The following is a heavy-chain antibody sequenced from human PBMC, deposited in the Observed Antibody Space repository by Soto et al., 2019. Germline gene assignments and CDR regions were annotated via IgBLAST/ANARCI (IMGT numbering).Heavy chain of an antibody. CDR3: ARANPSPGPSSYIAAPSSGVDY. J-gene: IGHJ4*02. V-gene: IGHV4-34*01. Sequence: SETLSLTCAVYGGSFSGYYWSWIRQPPGKGLEWIGEINHSGSTNYNPSLKSRVTISVDTSKNQFSLKLSSVTAADTAVYYCARANPSPGPSSYIAAPSSGVDYWGQGTLVTVSS. CDR2: INHSGST. D-gene: IGHD6-6*01. CDR1: GGSFSGYY.